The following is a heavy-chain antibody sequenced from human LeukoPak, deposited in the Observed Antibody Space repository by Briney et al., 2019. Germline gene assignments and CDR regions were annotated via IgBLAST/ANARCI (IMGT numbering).Heavy chain of an antibody. CDR1: GGSISSYY. Sequence: PSEPLSLTCTVSGGSISSYYWSWVRQPPGKGLEWIGYIYYSGSTNYNPSLKSRVTISVDTSKNQFSLKLSSVTAADTAVYYCAITKGDSGAFDYWGQGTLVTVSS. V-gene: IGHV4-59*01. D-gene: IGHD3-10*01. CDR2: IYYSGST. J-gene: IGHJ4*02. CDR3: AITKGDSGAFDY.